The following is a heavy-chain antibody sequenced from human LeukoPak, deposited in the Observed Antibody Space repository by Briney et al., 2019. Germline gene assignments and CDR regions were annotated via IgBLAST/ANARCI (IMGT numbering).Heavy chain of an antibody. D-gene: IGHD3-3*01. V-gene: IGHV5-51*01. Sequence: PGESLKISCKGSGYSFTSYWIGWVRQMPGKGLEWMGIIYPGDSDTRYSPSFQGQVTISADKSISTAYLQWSSLKASDTAMYYCARWRITIFGVAIPGAFDIWGQGTMVTLSS. CDR2: IYPGDSDT. J-gene: IGHJ3*02. CDR1: GYSFTSYW. CDR3: ARWRITIFGVAIPGAFDI.